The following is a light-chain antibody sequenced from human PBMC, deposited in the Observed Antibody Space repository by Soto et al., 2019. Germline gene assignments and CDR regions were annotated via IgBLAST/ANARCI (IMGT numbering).Light chain of an antibody. CDR3: QQVNSYPLT. Sequence: IPITQSPSPPSASVGDRPTISCRASQGIGNALGWYQEKQGKXPKXXIYGASTLQSGVPSRFSGSGSGTELTITISSLKPEDFEAYYCQQVNSYPLTFGGGTKVDIK. J-gene: IGKJ4*01. CDR1: QGIGNA. CDR2: GAS. V-gene: IGKV1-17*01.